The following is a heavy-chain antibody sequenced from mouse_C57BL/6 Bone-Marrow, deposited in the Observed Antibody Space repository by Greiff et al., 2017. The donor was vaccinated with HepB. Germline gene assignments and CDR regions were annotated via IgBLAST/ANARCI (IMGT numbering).Heavy chain of an antibody. CDR3: TSITTVVAHWYFDV. V-gene: IGHV14-4*01. J-gene: IGHJ1*03. CDR1: GFNITDDY. CDR2: IDPENGDT. D-gene: IGHD1-1*01. Sequence: VQLKQSGAELVRPGASVKLSCTASGFNITDDYMHWVKQRPEQGLEWIGWIDPENGDTEYASKFQGQATITADTSSNTAYLQLSSLTSEDTAVYYCTSITTVVAHWYFDVWGTGTTVTVSS.